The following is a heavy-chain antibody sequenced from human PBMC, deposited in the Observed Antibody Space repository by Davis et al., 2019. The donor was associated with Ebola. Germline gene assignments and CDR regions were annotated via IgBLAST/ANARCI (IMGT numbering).Heavy chain of an antibody. J-gene: IGHJ3*02. CDR2: IKQDGSEK. V-gene: IGHV3-7*03. CDR1: GFTFSSYW. CDR3: ARVVIVVVQAHGYSDAFDI. D-gene: IGHD3-22*01. Sequence: PGGSLRLSCAASGFTFSSYWMSWVRQAPGKGLEWVANIKQDGSEKYYVDSVKGRFTISRDNAKNSLYLQMNSLRAEDTAVYYCARVVIVVVQAHGYSDAFDIWGQGTMVTVSS.